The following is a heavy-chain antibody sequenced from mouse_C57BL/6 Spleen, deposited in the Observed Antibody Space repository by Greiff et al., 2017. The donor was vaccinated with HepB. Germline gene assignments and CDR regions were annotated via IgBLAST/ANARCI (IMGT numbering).Heavy chain of an antibody. CDR2: IYPGDGDT. CDR3: ARGGIYYGNYVGDY. J-gene: IGHJ4*01. D-gene: IGHD2-1*01. Sequence: VQLQQSGAELVKPGASVKISCKASGYAFSSYWMNWVKQRPGKGLEWIGQIYPGDGDTNYNGKFKGKATLTADKSSSTAYMQLSSLTSEDSAVYFCARGGIYYGNYVGDYWGQGTSVTVSS. V-gene: IGHV1-80*01. CDR1: GYAFSSYW.